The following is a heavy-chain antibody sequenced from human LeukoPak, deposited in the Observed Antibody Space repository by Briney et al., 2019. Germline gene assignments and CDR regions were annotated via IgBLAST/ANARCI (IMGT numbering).Heavy chain of an antibody. V-gene: IGHV1-8*01. CDR2: MNPNSGNT. D-gene: IGHD6-19*01. CDR3: ARWAGYSSGWYWGPFDY. CDR1: GYTFTSYD. J-gene: IGHJ4*02. Sequence: ASVKVSCKASGYTFTSYDTNWLRQAPGQGLEWMGWMNPNSGNTGYAQKFQGRVTMTRDTSISTAYMELSSPRFEDTAVYYCARWAGYSSGWYWGPFDYWGQGTLLTVSS.